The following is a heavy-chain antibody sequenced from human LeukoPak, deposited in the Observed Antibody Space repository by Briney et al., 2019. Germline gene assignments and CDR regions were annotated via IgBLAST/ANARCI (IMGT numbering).Heavy chain of an antibody. J-gene: IGHJ4*02. D-gene: IGHD3-22*01. Sequence: GGSLRLSCAASEFSVGSNYMTWVRQAPGKGLEWVSLIYSGGSTYYADSVKGRFTISRDNSKNTLYLQMNSLRAEDTAVYYCARAHPYYDSSGYYGDYWGQGTLVTVSS. CDR3: ARAHPYYDSSGYYGDY. CDR2: IYSGGST. V-gene: IGHV3-66*01. CDR1: EFSVGSNY.